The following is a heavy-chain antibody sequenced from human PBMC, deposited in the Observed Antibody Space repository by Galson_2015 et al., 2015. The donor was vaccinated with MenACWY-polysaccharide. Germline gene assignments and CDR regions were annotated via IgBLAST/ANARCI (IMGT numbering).Heavy chain of an antibody. CDR3: ARDFKDSSGWYYFDY. D-gene: IGHD6-19*01. Sequence: SVKVSCKASGYTFSDYYMHWVRQASGQGLEWMGRINPNSGGTNSAQKFQGRVTMTRDTSISTAYMELSRLRSDDTAVYYCARDFKDSSGWYYFDYWGRGTLVTVSS. J-gene: IGHJ4*02. CDR1: GYTFSDYY. V-gene: IGHV1-2*06. CDR2: INPNSGGT.